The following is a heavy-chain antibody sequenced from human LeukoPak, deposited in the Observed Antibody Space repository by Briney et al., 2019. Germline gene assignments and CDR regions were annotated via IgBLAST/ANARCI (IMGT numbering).Heavy chain of an antibody. CDR3: AREYDSSGYYWVDAFDI. J-gene: IGHJ3*02. D-gene: IGHD3-22*01. Sequence: GGSLRLSCVASGFTFSDHYMDWVRQAPGKGLEWVGRTRNKAKSYTTEYAASVKGRFTISRDDSKNSLYLQMNSLRAEDTAVYYCAREYDSSGYYWVDAFDIWGQGTMVTVSS. CDR1: GFTFSDHY. CDR2: TRNKAKSYTT. V-gene: IGHV3-72*01.